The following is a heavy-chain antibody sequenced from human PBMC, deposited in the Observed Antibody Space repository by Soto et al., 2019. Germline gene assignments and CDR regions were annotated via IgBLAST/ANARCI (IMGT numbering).Heavy chain of an antibody. V-gene: IGHV3-21*01. CDR2: ISSSSSYI. CDR3: ARESPNCSSTSCYEGITIFGVVPGYFDY. J-gene: IGHJ4*02. CDR1: GFTFSSYS. Sequence: GGSLRLSCAASGFTFSSYSMNWVRQAPGKGLEWVSSISSSSSYIYYADSVKGRFTISRDNAKSSLYLQMNSLRAEDTAVYYCARESPNCSSTSCYEGITIFGVVPGYFDYWGQGTLVTVSS. D-gene: IGHD2-2*01.